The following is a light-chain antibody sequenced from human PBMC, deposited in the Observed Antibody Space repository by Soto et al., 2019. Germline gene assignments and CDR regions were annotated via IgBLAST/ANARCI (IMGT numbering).Light chain of an antibody. CDR3: PQYGSSRWT. CDR1: QSISSTY. Sequence: EIVLTQSPDTLSLFPGERATLSCRASQSISSTYLAWYQQKPGQAPRPLISAASNRATGTPDRFSGSGSGTDFTLTISRLEPEDFAVYYCPQYGSSRWTFGQGTKVEVK. CDR2: AAS. J-gene: IGKJ1*01. V-gene: IGKV3-20*01.